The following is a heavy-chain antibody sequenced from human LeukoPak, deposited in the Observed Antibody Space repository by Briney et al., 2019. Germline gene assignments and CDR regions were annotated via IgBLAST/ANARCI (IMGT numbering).Heavy chain of an antibody. D-gene: IGHD6-13*01. J-gene: IGHJ4*02. CDR2: ISSSSYTI. CDR1: GFTFSSYT. V-gene: IGHV3-21*01. Sequence: GGSLRLSCVASGFTFSSYTMNWVRQAPGKGLEWVSSISSSSYTIYYGDSVEGRFTISRDNAKNSLYLQMNSLRAEDTAIYYCARDPIASAASGGDSWGQGTLVTVSS. CDR3: ARDPIASAASGGDS.